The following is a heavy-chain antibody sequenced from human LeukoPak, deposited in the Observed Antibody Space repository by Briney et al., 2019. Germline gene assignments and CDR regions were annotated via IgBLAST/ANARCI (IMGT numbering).Heavy chain of an antibody. Sequence: ASVKVSCKASGYTFTSYGISWVRQAPGQRLEWMGWINAGNGNTKYSQKFQGRVTITRDTSASTAYMELSSLRSEDTAVYYCARKDYSGYDYGKRPKDLYGMDVWGQGTTVTVSS. CDR2: INAGNGNT. D-gene: IGHD5-12*01. V-gene: IGHV1-3*01. J-gene: IGHJ6*02. CDR1: GYTFTSYG. CDR3: ARKDYSGYDYGKRPKDLYGMDV.